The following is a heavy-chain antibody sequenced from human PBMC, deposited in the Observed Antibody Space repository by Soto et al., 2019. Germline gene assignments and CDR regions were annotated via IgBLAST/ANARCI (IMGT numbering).Heavy chain of an antibody. CDR1: GASITTFH. J-gene: IGHJ4*02. D-gene: IGHD3-22*01. Sequence: PSETLSLTCTVSGASITTFHWSWIRQPPGKGLEWLGYISNSGSTNYNPSLKSRVYISVDTSRNQFSLKLTSVTAADTAVYYCASGDYYYDSSGYYASYFDYWGQGTLVTVSS. CDR2: ISNSGST. CDR3: ASGDYYYDSSGYYASYFDY. V-gene: IGHV4-59*08.